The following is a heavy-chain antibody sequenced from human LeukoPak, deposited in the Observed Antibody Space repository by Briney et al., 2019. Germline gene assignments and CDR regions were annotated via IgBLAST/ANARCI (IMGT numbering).Heavy chain of an antibody. CDR3: ARHDGDHGGSHWFDP. V-gene: IGHV4-39*01. J-gene: IGHJ5*02. CDR2: IYYSGST. Sequence: SETLPLTCTVSGGSISSSSYYWGWIRQPPGKGLEWIGSIYYSGSTYYNPSLKSRVTISIDTSKNQFSLKLSSVTAADTAMYYCARHDGDHGGSHWFDPWGQGTLVTVSS. D-gene: IGHD4-17*01. CDR1: GGSISSSSYY.